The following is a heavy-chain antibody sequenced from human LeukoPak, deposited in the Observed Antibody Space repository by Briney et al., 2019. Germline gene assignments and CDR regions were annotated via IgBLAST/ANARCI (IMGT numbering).Heavy chain of an antibody. D-gene: IGHD4-17*01. CDR1: GFTFSSYA. Sequence: GGSLRLSCAASGFTFSSYAMSLVRQAPGKGLESVSAISGGGGSTYYADSVKGRFTISRDNSKNSLYLQMNSLRTEDTALYYCAKALDYGDYEYFGYWGQGTLVTVSS. V-gene: IGHV3-23*01. CDR3: AKALDYGDYEYFGY. J-gene: IGHJ4*02. CDR2: ISGGGGST.